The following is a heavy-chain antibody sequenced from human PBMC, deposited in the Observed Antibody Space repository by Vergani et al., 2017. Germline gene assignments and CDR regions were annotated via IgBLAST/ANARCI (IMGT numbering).Heavy chain of an antibody. J-gene: IGHJ5*02. CDR2: IIPIFGTA. V-gene: IGHV1-69*18. Sequence: QVQLVQSGAEVKKPGASVKVSCKASGGTFSSNSISWVRQAPGQGLEWMGRIIPIFGTANYAQKFQGRVTITADESTSTAYMELSSLRSEDTAVYYCARDLADSSGYYYSSPVYNWFDPWGQGTLVTVSS. D-gene: IGHD3-22*01. CDR3: ARDLADSSGYYYSSPVYNWFDP. CDR1: GGTFSSNS.